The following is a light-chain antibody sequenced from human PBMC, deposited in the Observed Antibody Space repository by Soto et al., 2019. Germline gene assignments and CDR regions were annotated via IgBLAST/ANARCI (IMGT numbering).Light chain of an antibody. CDR2: DAS. CDR3: QQYNSYSPRS. J-gene: IGKJ1*01. Sequence: DIQMTQSPSTLSASVGDRVTITCRASQSISSWLAWYQHKPGKAPKLLIYDASSLESGVPSRFSRSGSWTTFTLTISSLQPDDFATYYCQQYNSYSPRSFGQGTKVEIK. CDR1: QSISSW. V-gene: IGKV1-5*01.